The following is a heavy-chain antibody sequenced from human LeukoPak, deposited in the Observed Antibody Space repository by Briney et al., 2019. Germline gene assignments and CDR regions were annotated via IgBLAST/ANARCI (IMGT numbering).Heavy chain of an antibody. J-gene: IGHJ4*02. CDR1: GFTFSSYG. V-gene: IGHV3-30*02. Sequence: GGSLRLSCAASGFTFSSYGMHWVRQAPGKGLEWVAFIRYDGSNKYYADSVKGRFTISRDNSKNTLYLQMNSLRAEDTAVYYCAKDPYYYDSSGYYGDYWGQGTLVTVSS. CDR2: IRYDGSNK. D-gene: IGHD3-22*01. CDR3: AKDPYYYDSSGYYGDY.